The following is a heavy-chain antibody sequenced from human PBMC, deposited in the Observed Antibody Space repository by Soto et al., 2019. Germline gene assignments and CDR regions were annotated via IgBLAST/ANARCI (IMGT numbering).Heavy chain of an antibody. J-gene: IGHJ6*02. CDR1: GFTVSTNY. Sequence: GGSLRLSCAPSGFTVSTNYMSWVRQAPGKELDWVSVIYSGGSTYYADSVKGRFTISRDNSKNTLYLQMNSLRAEDTAVYYCARGDGSTHYYGMDVWGQRTTVTVSS. CDR3: ARGDGSTHYYGMDV. CDR2: IYSGGST. D-gene: IGHD2-21*01. V-gene: IGHV3-53*01.